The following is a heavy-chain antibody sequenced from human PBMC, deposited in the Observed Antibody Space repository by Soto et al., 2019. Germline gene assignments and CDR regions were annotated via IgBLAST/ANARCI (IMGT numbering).Heavy chain of an antibody. CDR1: GFRLGTYA. Sequence: GGSLRLSCAASGFRLGTYALSWVRQSPGKGLEWVSAISGSDGKTFYADSVKGRFSISRDSSHNTLYLQMNSLRADDPAMYYCARWSYLDYWGQGTRVTVSS. V-gene: IGHV3-23*01. J-gene: IGHJ4*02. CDR2: ISGSDGKT. CDR3: ARWSYLDY. D-gene: IGHD3-3*01.